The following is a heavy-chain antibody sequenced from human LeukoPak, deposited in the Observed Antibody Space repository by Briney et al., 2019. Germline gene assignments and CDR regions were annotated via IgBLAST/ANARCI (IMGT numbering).Heavy chain of an antibody. V-gene: IGHV3-7*01. CDR3: ARTGYSSSSGLYYYYYYHMDV. D-gene: IGHD6-6*01. Sequence: PGGSLRLSCAASGFTFSSYWMSWVRQAPGKGLEWVANIKQDGSEKYYVDSVKGRFTISRDNAKNSLYLQMNSLRAEDTAVYYCARTGYSSSSGLYYYYYYHMDVWGKGTTVTVSS. CDR2: IKQDGSEK. J-gene: IGHJ6*03. CDR1: GFTFSSYW.